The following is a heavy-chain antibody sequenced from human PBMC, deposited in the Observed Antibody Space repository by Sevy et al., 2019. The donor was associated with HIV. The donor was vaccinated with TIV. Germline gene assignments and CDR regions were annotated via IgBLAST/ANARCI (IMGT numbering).Heavy chain of an antibody. CDR1: GYSFANNW. CDR2: VYPGDSDT. D-gene: IGHD6-13*01. CDR3: ARLPVAAAGLYYFDY. V-gene: IGHV5-51*01. Sequence: GEPLKISCKGSGYSFANNWIGWVRQMPGKGLEWMGIVYPGDSDTTYSPSFQGQVTISVDKSISTAYLQWNSLKASDTAMYHCARLPVAAAGLYYFDYWGQGTLVTVSS. J-gene: IGHJ4*02.